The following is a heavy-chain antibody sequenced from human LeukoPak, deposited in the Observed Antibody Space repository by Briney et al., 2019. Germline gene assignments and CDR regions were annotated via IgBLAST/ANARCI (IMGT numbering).Heavy chain of an antibody. CDR3: ARAGRLQSYFDY. D-gene: IGHD5-24*01. CDR1: GGSFSGYY. J-gene: IGHJ4*02. CDR2: INHSGST. V-gene: IGHV4-34*01. Sequence: PSETLSLTCAVYGGSFSGYYWSWIRQPPGKGLEWIGEINHSGSTNYNPSLKSRVTISVDTSKNQFSLKLSSVTAADTAVYYCARAGRLQSYFDYWGQGTLVTVSS.